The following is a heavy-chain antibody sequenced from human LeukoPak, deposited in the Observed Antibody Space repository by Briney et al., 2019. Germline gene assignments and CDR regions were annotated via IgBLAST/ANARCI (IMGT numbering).Heavy chain of an antibody. J-gene: IGHJ4*02. CDR3: AKDLNIAARREYYFDY. D-gene: IGHD6-6*01. Sequence: GGSLRLSCAASGFTFSSYAMSWVRQTPGKGLEWVSVISGSGGSTYYADSVKGRFTISRDNSKNTLYLQMNSLSAEDTAVYYCAKDLNIAARREYYFDYWGQGTLVTVSS. CDR2: ISGSGGST. CDR1: GFTFSSYA. V-gene: IGHV3-23*01.